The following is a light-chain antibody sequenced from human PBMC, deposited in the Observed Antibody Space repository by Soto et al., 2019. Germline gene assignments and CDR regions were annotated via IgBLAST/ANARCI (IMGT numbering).Light chain of an antibody. Sequence: AIRMTQTPSSFSASTGARVTITCRASQGISSYLAWHQQKPGKAPKLLIYAASTLQSGVPSRFSGRGSGTDFPLTISSLQSDDFATDCVLLYYSHPRACGQGTKVEVK. CDR2: AAS. CDR1: QGISSY. J-gene: IGKJ1*01. CDR3: LLYYSHPRA. V-gene: IGKV1-8*01.